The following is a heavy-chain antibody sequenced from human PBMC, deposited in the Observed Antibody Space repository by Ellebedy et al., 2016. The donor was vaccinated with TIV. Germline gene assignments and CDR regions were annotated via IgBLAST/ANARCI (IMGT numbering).Heavy chain of an antibody. D-gene: IGHD1-26*01. Sequence: GESLKISCAASGFTVSSNYMSWVRQAPGKGLEWVSVIYSGGSTYYADSVKGRFTISRDNSKNTLYLQMNSLRAEDTAVYYCARLPAYSGSYAYYFDYWGQGTLVTVSS. CDR3: ARLPAYSGSYAYYFDY. V-gene: IGHV3-53*01. CDR1: GFTVSSNY. CDR2: IYSGGST. J-gene: IGHJ4*02.